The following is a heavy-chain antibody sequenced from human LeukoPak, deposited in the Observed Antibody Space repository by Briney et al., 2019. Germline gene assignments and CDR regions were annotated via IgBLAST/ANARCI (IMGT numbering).Heavy chain of an antibody. CDR2: ISYDGSNK. CDR1: GFTFSSYG. CDR3: ARDPRDCSSTSCYGYGMDV. J-gene: IGHJ6*02. V-gene: IGHV3-30*03. Sequence: GGPLRLSCAASGFTFSSYGMHWVRQAPGKGLEWVAVISYDGSNKYYADSVKGRFTISRDNSKNTLYLQMNSLRAEDTAVYYCARDPRDCSSTSCYGYGMDVWGQGTTVTVS. D-gene: IGHD2-2*01.